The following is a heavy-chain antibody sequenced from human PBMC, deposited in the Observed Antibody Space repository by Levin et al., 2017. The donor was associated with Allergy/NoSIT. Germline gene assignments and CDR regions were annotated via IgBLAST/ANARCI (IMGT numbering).Heavy chain of an antibody. CDR2: IVSDGSHK. J-gene: IGHJ4*02. V-gene: IGHV3-30*02. Sequence: GGSLRLSCEVSGFTFSSYGMQWVRQAPGEGLEWVAIIVSDGSHKYYGDFVKGRFTIPRDNSKNTLFFQMDSLRPEDTAVYYCAAKGDFDYWGQGTLVTVSS. CDR3: AAKGDFDY. D-gene: IGHD3-16*01. CDR1: GFTFSSYG.